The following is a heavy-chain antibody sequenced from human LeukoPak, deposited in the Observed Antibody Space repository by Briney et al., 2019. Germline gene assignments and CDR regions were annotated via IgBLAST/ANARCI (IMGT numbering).Heavy chain of an antibody. CDR3: ARGNYYDSSGYVFGGFDP. Sequence: ASGKVSCKASGYTFTSYDINWVRQATGQGLEWMGWMDPNSGNTGYAQKFQGRVTMTRNTSISTAYMELSSLRSEDTAVYYCARGNYYDSSGYVFGGFDPWGQGTLVTVSS. V-gene: IGHV1-8*01. CDR2: MDPNSGNT. D-gene: IGHD3-22*01. J-gene: IGHJ5*02. CDR1: GYTFTSYD.